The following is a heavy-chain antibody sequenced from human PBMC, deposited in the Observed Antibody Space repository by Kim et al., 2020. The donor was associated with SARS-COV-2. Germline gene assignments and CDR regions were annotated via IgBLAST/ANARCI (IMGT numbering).Heavy chain of an antibody. J-gene: IGHJ6*02. CDR3: AKAVTIFGTDV. D-gene: IGHD3-3*01. Sequence: TYYADSGKGRFTISRDNSKNSLYLQMNSLRTEDTALYYCAKAVTIFGTDVWGQGTTVTVSS. CDR2: T. V-gene: IGHV3-43*01.